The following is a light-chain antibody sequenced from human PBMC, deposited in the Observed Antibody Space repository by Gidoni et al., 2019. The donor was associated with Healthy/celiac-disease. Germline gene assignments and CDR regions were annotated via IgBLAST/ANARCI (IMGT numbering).Light chain of an antibody. J-gene: IGKJ1*01. CDR2: DAS. V-gene: IGKV1-5*01. CDR3: QQYNSYR. Sequence: GDRVTITCRASQSISSWLAWYQQKPGKAPKLLIYDASSLESGVPSRFSGSGSGTECTLTISSLQPDDFATYYSQQYNSYRFGQGTKVEIK. CDR1: QSISSW.